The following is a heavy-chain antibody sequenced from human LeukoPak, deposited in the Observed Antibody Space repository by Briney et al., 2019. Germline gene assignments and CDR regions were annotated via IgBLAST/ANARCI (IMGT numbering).Heavy chain of an antibody. Sequence: GASVKVSCKASGYTFTGYYMHWVRQAPGQGLEWMGWISAYNGNTNYAQKLQGRVTMTTDTSTSTAYMELRSLRSDDTAVYYCARSGSTVTTFFNYWGQGTLVTVSS. CDR3: ARSGSTVTTFFNY. CDR2: ISAYNGNT. D-gene: IGHD4-17*01. J-gene: IGHJ4*02. V-gene: IGHV1-18*04. CDR1: GYTFTGYY.